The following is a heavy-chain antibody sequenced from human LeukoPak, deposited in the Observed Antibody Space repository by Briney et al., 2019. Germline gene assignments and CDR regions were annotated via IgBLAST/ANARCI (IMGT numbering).Heavy chain of an antibody. CDR3: ARDNAIKSGDAFDI. V-gene: IGHV1-18*01. J-gene: IGHJ3*02. CDR1: GYTFTSYG. CDR2: ISAHNGNT. Sequence: ASVKVSCKASGYTFTSYGISWVRQAPGQGLEWMGWISAHNGNTNYAQNLQGRVTMTTDTSTSTAYMELRSLRSDDTAVYYCARDNAIKSGDAFDIWGQGTMVTVSS. D-gene: IGHD2-8*01.